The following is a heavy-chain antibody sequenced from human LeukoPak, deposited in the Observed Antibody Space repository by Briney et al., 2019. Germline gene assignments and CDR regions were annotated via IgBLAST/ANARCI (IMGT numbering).Heavy chain of an antibody. J-gene: IGHJ4*02. D-gene: IGHD4-17*01. V-gene: IGHV1-46*01. CDR1: GYTFTSYY. CDR2: SNPSGVGT. Sequence: GASVKVSCKASGYTFTSYYMHWVRQAPGQGLEWMGVSNPSGVGTNYAQKFQGRVTMTEDTSTDTAYMELSSLRSEDTAVYYCAVYGDYGRFDYWGQGTLVTVSS. CDR3: AVYGDYGRFDY.